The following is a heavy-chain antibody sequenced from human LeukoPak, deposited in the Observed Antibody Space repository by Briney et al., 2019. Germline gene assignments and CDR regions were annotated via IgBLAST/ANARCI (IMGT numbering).Heavy chain of an antibody. CDR1: GLTFSSYG. V-gene: IGHV3-33*01. CDR2: IWYDGSKK. Sequence: GGSLRLSCAASGLTFSSYGMHWVRQAPGKGLEWVAVIWYDGSKKYYADSVKGRFTISRDNSKNTLYLQMNSLRAEDTAVYYCARDYCSSTSCYGHYYYYYGMDVWGQGTTVTVSS. D-gene: IGHD2-2*01. J-gene: IGHJ6*02. CDR3: ARDYCSSTSCYGHYYYYYGMDV.